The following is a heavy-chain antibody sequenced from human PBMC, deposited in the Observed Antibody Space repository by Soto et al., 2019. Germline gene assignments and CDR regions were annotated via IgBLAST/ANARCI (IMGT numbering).Heavy chain of an antibody. Sequence: GESLKISCKGSGYSFSNYWIGWVRQKPGKGLEWMGRIDPSDSQTYYSPSFRGHVTISVTKSITTVFLQWSSLRASDTAMYYCARQIYDSDTGPNCQYYFDAWGQGTPVTVSS. J-gene: IGHJ4*02. D-gene: IGHD3-22*01. CDR2: IDPSDSQT. V-gene: IGHV5-10-1*01. CDR3: ARQIYDSDTGPNCQYYFDA. CDR1: GYSFSNYW.